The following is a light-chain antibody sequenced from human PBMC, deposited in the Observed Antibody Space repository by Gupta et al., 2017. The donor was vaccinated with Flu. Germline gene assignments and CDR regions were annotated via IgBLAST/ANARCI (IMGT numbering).Light chain of an antibody. J-gene: IGLJ2*01. V-gene: IGLV2-11*01. CDR1: SSDVGGYNF. Sequence: QSALTQPRSVSGSPGQSVTISCTGTSSDVGGYNFVSWYQQHPGKAPQLLIYDVSKRRSGVPNRFSGSKSGSTASLTISGLQADDEADYYCCSYAGSYIAVVFGGGTKVTVL. CDR2: DVS. CDR3: CSYAGSYIAVV.